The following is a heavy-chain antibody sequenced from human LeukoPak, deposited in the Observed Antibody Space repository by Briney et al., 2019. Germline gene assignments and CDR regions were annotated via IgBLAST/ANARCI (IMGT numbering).Heavy chain of an antibody. CDR3: ARTGDPSSSWFLWYLDL. CDR1: GGSFSGYY. D-gene: IGHD6-13*01. V-gene: IGHV4-34*01. Sequence: SETLSLTCAVYGGSFSGYYWSWIRQPPGKGLEWIGEINHSGSTNYNPSLKSRVTISVDTSKNQFSLKLSSVTAADTAVYYCARTGDPSSSWFLWYLDLWGRGTLVTVSS. J-gene: IGHJ2*01. CDR2: INHSGST.